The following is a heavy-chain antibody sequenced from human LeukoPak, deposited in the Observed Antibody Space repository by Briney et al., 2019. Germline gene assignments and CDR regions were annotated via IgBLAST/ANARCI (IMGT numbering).Heavy chain of an antibody. D-gene: IGHD3-10*01. Sequence: ASVKVSCKASGYTFTSYDINWVRQATGQGLEWMGWMNPNSGNTGYAQKFQGRVTITRNTSISTAYMELSSLRSEDTAVYYCARGITMVRGVIINYYYYCMDVWGKGTTVTVSS. V-gene: IGHV1-8*03. CDR3: ARGITMVRGVIINYYYYCMDV. CDR2: MNPNSGNT. J-gene: IGHJ6*03. CDR1: GYTFTSYD.